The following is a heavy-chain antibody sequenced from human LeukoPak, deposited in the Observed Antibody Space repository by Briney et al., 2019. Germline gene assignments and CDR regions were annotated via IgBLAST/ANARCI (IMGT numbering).Heavy chain of an antibody. CDR3: AKGNCGGDCYAYYYFYMDV. D-gene: IGHD2-21*02. Sequence: GGSLRLSCAASGFTFSSYGMHWVRQAPGKGLEWVAFIRFDGSNKYYADSVKGRFTISRDNSKLYLQMNGLRAEDTAVYYCAKGNCGGDCYAYYYFYMDVWGKGTTVTVSS. J-gene: IGHJ6*03. V-gene: IGHV3-30*02. CDR2: IRFDGSNK. CDR1: GFTFSSYG.